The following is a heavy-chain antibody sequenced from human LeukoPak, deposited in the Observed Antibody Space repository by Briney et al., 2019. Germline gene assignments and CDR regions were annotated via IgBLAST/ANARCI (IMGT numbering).Heavy chain of an antibody. CDR3: ARDHGAIAAAGFDAFDI. J-gene: IGHJ3*02. D-gene: IGHD6-13*01. CDR1: GYTFTSYY. Sequence: GASVKVSCKASGYTFTSYYMHWVRQAPGQGLEWMGIINPSGGSTSYAQKFQGRVTMTRDTSTSTVYMELSSLRSEDTAVYYCARDHGAIAAAGFDAFDIWGQGTMVTVSS. CDR2: INPSGGST. V-gene: IGHV1-46*01.